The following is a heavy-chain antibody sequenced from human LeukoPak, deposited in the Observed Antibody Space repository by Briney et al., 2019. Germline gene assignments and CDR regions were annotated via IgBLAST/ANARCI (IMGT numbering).Heavy chain of an antibody. J-gene: IGHJ6*02. CDR1: GYTFTSYV. CDR3: ASHKIVNYDFWTYYYYGMDV. CDR2: MNPNSCNT. Sequence: VSVKVSCKASGYTFTSYVINWVGQATGQGLEWMGWMNPNSCNTGYAQKFQGRVTMTRNTSISTAYMELSSLRSEHTAVYYCASHKIVNYDFWTYYYYGMDVWGQGTTVTVSS. V-gene: IGHV1-8*01. D-gene: IGHD3-3*01.